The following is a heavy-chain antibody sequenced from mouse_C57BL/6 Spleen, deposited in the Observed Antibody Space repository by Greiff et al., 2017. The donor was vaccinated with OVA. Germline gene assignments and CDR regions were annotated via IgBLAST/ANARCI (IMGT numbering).Heavy chain of an antibody. CDR3: ARTNYGSSYGYIDV. J-gene: IGHJ1*03. D-gene: IGHD1-1*01. CDR1: GFNITDYY. V-gene: IGHV14-2*01. CDR2: IDPEGGGT. Sequence: EVQLQQSGAELVKPGASVKLSCTASGFNITDYYMHWVKQRTEQGLEWIGRIDPEGGGTNYAPKFKSKATITADTSSTTAYLQLSSLTSEDTAVYYCARTNYGSSYGYIDVWGTGTTVTVSS.